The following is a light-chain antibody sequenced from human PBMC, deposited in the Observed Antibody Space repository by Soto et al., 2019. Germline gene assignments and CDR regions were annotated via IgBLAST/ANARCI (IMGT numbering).Light chain of an antibody. CDR1: QNIVYNSNNKNY. J-gene: IGKJ2*01. CDR2: WAS. CDR3: QQYYGTPYT. V-gene: IGKV4-1*01. Sequence: DIVLTQSPDSLAVSLGERATINCKSSQNIVYNSNNKNYLAWYQQKPGQAPKLLLNWASTRESGVPDRFSGSGSGTDSTLTISSLQAEDVAVYYCQQYYGTPYTFGQGTKLEIK.